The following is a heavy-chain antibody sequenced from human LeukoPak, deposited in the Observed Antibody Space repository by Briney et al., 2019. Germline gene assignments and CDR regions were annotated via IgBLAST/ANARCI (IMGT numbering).Heavy chain of an antibody. V-gene: IGHV1-8*01. Sequence: ASVKVSCKASGYTFTSYDINWVRQAPGQGLEWMGWMNPNSGNTGYARKFQGRVTMTRNTSVSTAYMELSSLRSEDTAVYYCARFAREDNWFDPWGQGTLVTVSS. CDR3: ARFAREDNWFDP. D-gene: IGHD2-21*01. J-gene: IGHJ5*02. CDR2: MNPNSGNT. CDR1: GYTFTSYD.